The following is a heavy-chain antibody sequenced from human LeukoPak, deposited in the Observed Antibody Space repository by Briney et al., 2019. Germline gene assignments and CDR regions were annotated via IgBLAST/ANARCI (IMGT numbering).Heavy chain of an antibody. J-gene: IGHJ4*02. V-gene: IGHV3-23*01. CDR2: ISGSGGST. D-gene: IGHD3-22*01. CDR3: AKNPSSGYYLYYFDY. CDR1: GFTFSTYA. Sequence: PGGSLRLSCAASGFTFSTYAMSWVRQAPGKGLEWVSAISGSGGSTHYADSVKGRFTISRDNSKNTLYLQMNSLRAEDTAVYYCAKNPSSGYYLYYFDYWGPGTLVTVSS.